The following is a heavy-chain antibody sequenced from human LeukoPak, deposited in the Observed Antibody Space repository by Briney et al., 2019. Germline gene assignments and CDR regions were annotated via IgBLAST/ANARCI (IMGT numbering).Heavy chain of an antibody. J-gene: IGHJ4*02. CDR1: GGSFSGYY. CDR2: INHSGST. Sequence: PSETLSLTCAVYGGSFSGYYWSWIRQPPGKGLEWIGEINHSGSTNYNPSLKSRVTISVDTSKNQFSLKLSSVTAADTAVYYCARFRHSSSWLYGGDFDYGGQGTLVSVSS. CDR3: ARFRHSSSWLYGGDFDY. V-gene: IGHV4-34*01. D-gene: IGHD6-13*01.